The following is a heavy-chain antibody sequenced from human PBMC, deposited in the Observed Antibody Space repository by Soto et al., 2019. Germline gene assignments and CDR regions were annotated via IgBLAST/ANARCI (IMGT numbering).Heavy chain of an antibody. CDR1: GYPLTELS. J-gene: IGHJ3*02. D-gene: IGHD2-2*01. CDR2: FDRAYGET. CDR3: ALRYYDIVVVPVRDGKEDAFDI. V-gene: IGHV1-24*01. Sequence: ASVKVSCKVSGYPLTELSMHWMRQAPGKGVQWMAAFDRAYGETIYAQKLQGRVTITGDEYXSTAYMELSSLRSEDTAVYYCALRYYDIVVVPVRDGKEDAFDIWGQGTMVTVSS.